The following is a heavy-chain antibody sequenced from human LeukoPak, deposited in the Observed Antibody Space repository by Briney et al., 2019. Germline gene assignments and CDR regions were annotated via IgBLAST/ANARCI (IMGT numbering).Heavy chain of an antibody. CDR1: GGSISSYY. V-gene: IGHV4-59*12. Sequence: SETLSLTCTVSGGSISSYYWSWIRQPPGKGLEWIGYIYYSGSTNYNPSLKSRVTISVDTSKNQFSLKLSSVTAADTAVYYCAREWLAIGGFDYWGQGTLVTVSS. J-gene: IGHJ4*02. D-gene: IGHD6-19*01. CDR3: AREWLAIGGFDY. CDR2: IYYSGST.